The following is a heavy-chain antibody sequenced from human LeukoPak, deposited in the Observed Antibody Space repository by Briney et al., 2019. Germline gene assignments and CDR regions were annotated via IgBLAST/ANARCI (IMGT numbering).Heavy chain of an antibody. J-gene: IGHJ4*02. CDR2: ISGSGGTI. Sequence: GGSLRLSCAASGFTFSSYAMSWVRQAPGKGLEWVSAISGSGGTIYYADSVKGRFTISRDNAKNSLYLQMNSLRAEDTAVYYCARVVGATRAQVYFDYWGQGTLVTVSS. V-gene: IGHV3-23*01. D-gene: IGHD1-26*01. CDR3: ARVVGATRAQVYFDY. CDR1: GFTFSSYA.